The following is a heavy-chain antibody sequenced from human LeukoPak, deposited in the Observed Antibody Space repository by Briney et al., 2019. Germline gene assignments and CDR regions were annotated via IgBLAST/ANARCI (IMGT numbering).Heavy chain of an antibody. Sequence: TGGSLRLSCTASGLIFSDSAIHWVRQASGKGLEWVGRIRSKAKSYATVYGASVKGRFNISREDSKNTAYLQMNSLKTEDTAVYYCTRQNLDNYGEAFDYWGQGALVTVSS. CDR3: TRQNLDNYGEAFDY. CDR1: GLIFSDSA. CDR2: IRSKAKSYAT. V-gene: IGHV3-73*01. J-gene: IGHJ4*02. D-gene: IGHD4/OR15-4a*01.